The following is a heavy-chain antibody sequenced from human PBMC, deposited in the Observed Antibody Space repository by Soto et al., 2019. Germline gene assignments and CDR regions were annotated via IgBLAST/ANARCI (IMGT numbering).Heavy chain of an antibody. Sequence: EVQLVESGGGVVQPGGSLRLSCAASGFTLSGYWMHWVRQPAGKGLMWVSRIDSDGSDTSSADSVKGRFTISRDNAKNTLYLQRNSLRVEDTAVYYCVRGAPYDFWGQGTLVTVSS. J-gene: IGHJ4*02. CDR2: IDSDGSDT. CDR1: GFTLSGYW. V-gene: IGHV3-74*01. D-gene: IGHD3-10*01. CDR3: VRGAPYDF.